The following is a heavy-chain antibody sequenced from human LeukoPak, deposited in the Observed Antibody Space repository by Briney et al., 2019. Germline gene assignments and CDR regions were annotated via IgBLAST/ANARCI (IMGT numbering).Heavy chain of an antibody. J-gene: IGHJ4*02. CDR1: GGSFSGYY. D-gene: IGHD3-22*01. CDR3: ARGYYYDSSPAY. V-gene: IGHV4-34*01. Sequence: SETLSLTCAVYGGSFSGYYWSWIRQPPGKGLEWIGEINHSGSTNYNPSLKSRVTISVDTSKNQFSLELSSVTAADTAVYYCARGYYYDSSPAYWGQGTLVTVSS. CDR2: INHSGST.